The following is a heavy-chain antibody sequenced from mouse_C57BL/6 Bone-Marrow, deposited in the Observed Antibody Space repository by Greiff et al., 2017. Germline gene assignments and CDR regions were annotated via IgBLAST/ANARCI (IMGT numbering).Heavy chain of an antibody. V-gene: IGHV1-39*01. D-gene: IGHD1-1*01. CDR1: GYSFTDYN. CDR2: IYPNYGTT. CDR3: ERDRSTTVVAPMDY. J-gene: IGHJ2*01. Sequence: EVQLQQSGPELVKPGASVKISCKASGYSFTDYNMNWVKQSNGQSLEWIGVIYPNYGTTSYNQKFKGKDTLTVDQSSSTAYMQLNSLTSEDSAVDYCERDRSTTVVAPMDYWGQGTTLTVSS.